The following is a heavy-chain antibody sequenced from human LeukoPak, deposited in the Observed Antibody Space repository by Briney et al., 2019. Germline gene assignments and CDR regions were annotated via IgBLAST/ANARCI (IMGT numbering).Heavy chain of an antibody. V-gene: IGHV3-9*01. J-gene: IGHJ4*02. CDR1: GFTFDDYA. CDR2: ISWNSGSI. Sequence: GGSLRLSCAASGFTFDDYAMHWVRQAPGKGLEWVSGISWNSGSIGYADSVKGRFTISRGNAKNSLYLQMNSLRAEDTALYYCAKDGSAYYDSSSYFDYWGQGTLVTVSS. D-gene: IGHD3-22*01. CDR3: AKDGSAYYDSSSYFDY.